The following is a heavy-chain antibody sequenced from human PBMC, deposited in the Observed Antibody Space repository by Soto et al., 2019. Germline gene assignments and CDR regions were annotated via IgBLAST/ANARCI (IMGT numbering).Heavy chain of an antibody. CDR1: GFTFSSYA. V-gene: IGHV3-23*01. CDR2: ISGSGGST. CDR3: ASQYGGYGWFDT. Sequence: PGGSLRLSCAASGFTFSSYAMSWVRQAPGKGLEWVSAISGSGGSTYYADSVKGRFTISRDNSKNTLFLQMNSLRAEDTAVYYCASQYGGYGWFDTWAQGTPVTVSS. J-gene: IGHJ5*02. D-gene: IGHD5-12*01.